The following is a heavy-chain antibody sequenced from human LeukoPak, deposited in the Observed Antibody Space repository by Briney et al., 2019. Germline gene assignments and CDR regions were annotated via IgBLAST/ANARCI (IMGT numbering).Heavy chain of an antibody. D-gene: IGHD1-26*01. V-gene: IGHV3-64D*09. CDR2: ISTNGGST. J-gene: IGHJ1*01. CDR3: VRAYSGSYYYSQYFQH. CDR1: GFTFSNFA. Sequence: GGSLRLSCSASGFTFSNFAMHWVRQAPGKGLEYVSVISTNGGSTYYADSVKGRFTISRDNSKNTLYLQMGSLRAEDTAVYYCVRAYSGSYYYSQYFQHWGQGTLVTVSS.